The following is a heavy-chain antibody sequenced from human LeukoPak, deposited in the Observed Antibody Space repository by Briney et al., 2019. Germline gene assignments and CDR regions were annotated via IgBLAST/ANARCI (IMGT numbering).Heavy chain of an antibody. Sequence: GGSLRLSCAASEFTFRNHWMSWVRQAPGKGLEWVAYINLDGSEKSYVDSVKGRFTISRDNDKNSLYLQMNSLRAEDTAVYYCARDLLPAGSYWGQGTLVTVSS. CDR2: INLDGSEK. CDR1: EFTFRNHW. D-gene: IGHD2-2*01. CDR3: ARDLLPAGSY. V-gene: IGHV3-7*01. J-gene: IGHJ4*02.